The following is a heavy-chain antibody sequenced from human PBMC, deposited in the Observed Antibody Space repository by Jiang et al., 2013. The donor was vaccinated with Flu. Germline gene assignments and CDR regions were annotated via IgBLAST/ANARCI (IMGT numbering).Heavy chain of an antibody. CDR2: ISYEWKYK. CDR1: GFTSVAML. J-gene: IGHJ4*02. CDR3: ARAGYDFWSGLDY. Sequence: SGFTSVAMLCTGPPGSRQGAGVVAVISYEWKYKYYADSVKGRFTXSRDNSKNTLYLQMNSLRAEDTAVYYCARAGYDFWSGLDYWGQGTLVTVSS. D-gene: IGHD3-3*01. V-gene: IGHV3-30*04.